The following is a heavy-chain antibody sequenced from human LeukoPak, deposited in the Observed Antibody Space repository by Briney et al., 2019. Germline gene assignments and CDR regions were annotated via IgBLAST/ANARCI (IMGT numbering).Heavy chain of an antibody. Sequence: GGSLRLSCAASGFTFSRYWMHWVRQAPGKGLVWVSRINSDGSSTSYADSVKGRFTISRDNAKNTLYLQMNSLRAEDTAVYYCARDTMHVYGDSDFDYWGQGTLVTVSS. D-gene: IGHD4-17*01. J-gene: IGHJ4*02. V-gene: IGHV3-74*01. CDR2: INSDGSST. CDR3: ARDTMHVYGDSDFDY. CDR1: GFTFSRYW.